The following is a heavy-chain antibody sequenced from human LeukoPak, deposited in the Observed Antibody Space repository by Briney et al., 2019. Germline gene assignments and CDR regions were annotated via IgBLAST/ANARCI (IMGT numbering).Heavy chain of an antibody. CDR2: ISAYNGNT. V-gene: IGHV1-18*01. Sequence: ASVKVSCKASGYTFTSYGISWGRQAPGQGLERMGWISAYNGNTNYAQKLQGRVTMTTDTSTSTAYMELRSLRSDDTAVYYCARGIGVVAARGNWFDPWGQGTLVTVSS. CDR1: GYTFTSYG. CDR3: ARGIGVVAARGNWFDP. J-gene: IGHJ5*02. D-gene: IGHD2-15*01.